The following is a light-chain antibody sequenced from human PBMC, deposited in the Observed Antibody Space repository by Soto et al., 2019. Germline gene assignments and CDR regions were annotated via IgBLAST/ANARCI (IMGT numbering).Light chain of an antibody. J-gene: IGLJ1*01. CDR3: QSYDSDVTGYV. CDR1: NSNLGAGFD. V-gene: IGLV1-40*01. CDR2: GND. Sequence: VLTQPPTVSWAPGQRVTISCTGSNSNLGAGFDVHWYQHLPGTAPKLLIYGNDIRPSGVPDRFSGSRSATSASLAITGLQAADEAEYSCQSYDSDVTGYVFGTGTKVTVL.